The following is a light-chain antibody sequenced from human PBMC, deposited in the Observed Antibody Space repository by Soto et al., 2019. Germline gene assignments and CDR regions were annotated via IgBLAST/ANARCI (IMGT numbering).Light chain of an antibody. Sequence: QSVLTQPASVSGSPGQSITISCTGTSSDVGGYNYVSWYQQHPGKAPKFMIYDVSNRPSGVSNRFSGSKSGNTASLTISGLQAADETDYFCCAYTTSNTRQIVFGTGTKVTV. CDR3: CAYTTSNTRQIV. V-gene: IGLV2-14*01. J-gene: IGLJ1*01. CDR1: SSDVGGYNY. CDR2: DVS.